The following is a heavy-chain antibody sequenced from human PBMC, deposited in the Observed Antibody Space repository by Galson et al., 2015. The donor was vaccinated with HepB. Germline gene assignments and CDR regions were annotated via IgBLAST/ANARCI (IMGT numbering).Heavy chain of an antibody. CDR1: GFTFSDYY. CDR3: AGDPYCSSTSCYDNWFDP. D-gene: IGHD2-2*01. J-gene: IGHJ5*02. CDR2: ISSSSSYT. V-gene: IGHV3-11*06. Sequence: SLRLSCAASGFTFSDYYMSWIRQAPGKGLEWVSYISSSSSYTNYADSVKGRFTISRDNAKNSLYLQMSSLRSEDTAVYYCAGDPYCSSTSCYDNWFDPWGQGTLVTVSS.